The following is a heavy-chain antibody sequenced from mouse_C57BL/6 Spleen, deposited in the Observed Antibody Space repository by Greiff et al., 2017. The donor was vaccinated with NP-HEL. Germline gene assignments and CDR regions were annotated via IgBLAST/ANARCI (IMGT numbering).Heavy chain of an antibody. V-gene: IGHV1-54*01. J-gene: IGHJ4*01. Sequence: VKLMESGAELVRPGTSVKVSCKASGYAFTNYLIEWVKQRPGQGLEWIGVINPGSGGTNYNEKFKGKATLTADKSSSTAYMQLSSLTSEDSAVYFCAREDQVSSYYAMDYWGQGTSVTVSS. CDR1: GYAFTNYL. CDR3: AREDQVSSYYAMDY. CDR2: INPGSGGT.